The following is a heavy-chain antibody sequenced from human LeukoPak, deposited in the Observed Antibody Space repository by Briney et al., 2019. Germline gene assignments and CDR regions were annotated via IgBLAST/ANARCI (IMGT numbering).Heavy chain of an antibody. CDR2: ISYDGIDK. V-gene: IGHV3-30*18. CDR1: GFTFSSYG. J-gene: IGHJ6*02. CDR3: AKDGQKYSYYGMDV. Sequence: PGRSLRLSCAASGFTFSSYGIHWVRQAPGKGREGVGVISYDGIDKYYSESLKARFTISRDNSKNTLYLQMNSLRAEDTAVYYCAKDGQKYSYYGMDVWGQGTTVTVSS.